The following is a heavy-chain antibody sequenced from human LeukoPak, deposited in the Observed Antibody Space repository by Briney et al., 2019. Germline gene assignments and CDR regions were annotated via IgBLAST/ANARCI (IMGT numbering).Heavy chain of an antibody. CDR3: ARSCCGGVRIDYFDY. J-gene: IGHJ4*02. D-gene: IGHD2-21*01. CDR1: GYSISSGYY. CDR2: IYHSGST. V-gene: IGHV4-38-2*01. Sequence: SETLSPTCAVSGYSISSGYYWGWIRQPPGKGLEWIGSIYHSGSTYYNPSLKSRVTISVDTSKNQISLKLSSVAAADTAVYYCARSCCGGVRIDYFDYWGRGTLATVSS.